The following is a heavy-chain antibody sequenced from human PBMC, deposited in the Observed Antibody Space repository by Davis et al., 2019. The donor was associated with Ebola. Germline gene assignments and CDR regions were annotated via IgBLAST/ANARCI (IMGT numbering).Heavy chain of an antibody. J-gene: IGHJ4*02. CDR3: AIGRYPTASLDY. CDR1: GYTFSSYG. CDR2: INAYNGNT. D-gene: IGHD1-14*01. Sequence: ASVKVSCKTFGYTFSSYGISWVRQAPGQGLEWMGWINAYNGNTNYAQRLQGRVTMTTDTSTSTAYMELRSLISDDTAVYYCAIGRYPTASLDYWGQGTLVTVSS. V-gene: IGHV1-18*01.